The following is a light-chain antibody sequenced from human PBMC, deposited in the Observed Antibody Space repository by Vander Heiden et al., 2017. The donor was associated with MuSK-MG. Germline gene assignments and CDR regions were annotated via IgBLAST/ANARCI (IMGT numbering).Light chain of an antibody. CDR1: TGPVICCLY. J-gene: IGLJ2*01. V-gene: IGLV7-43*01. CDR3: LLYYGGAQAV. CDR2: STS. Sequence: QTVVTQEPTLTVSPGGPVTPTCASSTGPVICCLYTNWFQQKPGQAPRALIYSTSNEHSWTPARFSGSLLGGKAALTLSGVQPEDEAEYYCLLYYGGAQAVFGGGTKLTVL.